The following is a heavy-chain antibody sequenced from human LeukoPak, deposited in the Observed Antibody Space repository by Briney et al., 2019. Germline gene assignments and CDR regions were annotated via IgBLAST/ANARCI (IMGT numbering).Heavy chain of an antibody. CDR1: GGSISSYY. D-gene: IGHD3-10*01. CDR2: IYYSGST. V-gene: IGHV4-59*12. CDR3: ARDRRVYYGSGSYSGMDV. Sequence: SETLSLTCTVSGGSISSYYWSWIRQPPGKGLEWIGYIYYSGSTNYNPSLKSRVTISVDTSKNQFSLKLSSVTAADTAVYYCARDRRVYYGSGSYSGMDVWGQGTTVTVSS. J-gene: IGHJ6*02.